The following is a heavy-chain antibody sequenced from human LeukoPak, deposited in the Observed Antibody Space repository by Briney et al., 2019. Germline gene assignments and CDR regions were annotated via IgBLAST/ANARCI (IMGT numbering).Heavy chain of an antibody. V-gene: IGHV4-59*04. Sequence: GSLRLSCAASGFSFSSYSMTWVRQAPGKGLEWIGCGYYSGTTYYNPSLKSRVAMSVDTSQSQFSLKLNSVTPADTAVYFCAKSPSLGQQYFDSWGQGILVTVSS. CDR1: GFSFSSYS. CDR2: GYYSGTT. CDR3: AKSPSLGQQYFDS. D-gene: IGHD1/OR15-1a*01. J-gene: IGHJ4*02.